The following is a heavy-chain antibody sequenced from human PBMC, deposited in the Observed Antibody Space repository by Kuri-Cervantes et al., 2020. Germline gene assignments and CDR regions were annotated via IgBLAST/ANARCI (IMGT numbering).Heavy chain of an antibody. Sequence: SVKVSCKASGGTFSSYAISWVRQAPGQGLEWMGGIIPIFGTANYAQKFQGRVTITTDESTSTAYMELSSLRSEDTAVYYCARVASGSYVLGNYYMDVWGKGTTVTVSS. D-gene: IGHD3-10*01. CDR3: ARVASGSYVLGNYYMDV. CDR2: IIPIFGTA. CDR1: GGTFSSYA. V-gene: IGHV1-69*05. J-gene: IGHJ6*03.